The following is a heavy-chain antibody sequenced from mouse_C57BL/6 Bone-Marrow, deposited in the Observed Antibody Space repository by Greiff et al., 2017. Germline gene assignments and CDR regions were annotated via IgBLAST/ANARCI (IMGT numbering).Heavy chain of an antibody. Sequence: QVQLQQSGAELMKPGASVKLSCKATGYTFTGYWIEWVKQRPGHGLEWIGAILPGSGSTNYNEKVKGKATFTADTSSNTAYMQLSSLTTEDSAIYYCARERLDYYGSSYGWDYWGQGTTLTVSS. D-gene: IGHD1-1*01. V-gene: IGHV1-9*01. J-gene: IGHJ2*01. CDR3: ARERLDYYGSSYGWDY. CDR2: ILPGSGST. CDR1: GYTFTGYW.